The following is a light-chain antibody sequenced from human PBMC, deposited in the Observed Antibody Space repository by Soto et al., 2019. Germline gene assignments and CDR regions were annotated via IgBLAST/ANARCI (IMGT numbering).Light chain of an antibody. CDR1: AMPNQY. CDR3: QSTDSNYRV. V-gene: IGLV3-25*02. J-gene: IGLJ2*01. CDR2: KDN. Sequence: SYDLTQPPSVSVSPGQTARITCSGDAMPNQYAYWYQQKPGLAPVLVIYKDNARASGIPERFSGSTSGTTVTLTISGVQAEDEADYYCQSTDSNYRVFGGGTKVTVL.